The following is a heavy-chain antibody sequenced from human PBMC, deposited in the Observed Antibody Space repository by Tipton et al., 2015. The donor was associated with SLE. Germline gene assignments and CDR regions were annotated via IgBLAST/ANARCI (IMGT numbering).Heavy chain of an antibody. CDR2: INHSGST. D-gene: IGHD6-6*01. CDR1: GGSISSGSYY. J-gene: IGHJ4*02. CDR3: AREMEYSSSSGGFDH. V-gene: IGHV4-39*07. Sequence: TLSLTCTVSGGSISSGSYYWSWIRQPPGKGLEWIGEINHSGSTNYNPSLKSRVTISVDTSKNQFSLKLSSVTAADTAVYYCAREMEYSSSSGGFDHWGQGTLVTVSS.